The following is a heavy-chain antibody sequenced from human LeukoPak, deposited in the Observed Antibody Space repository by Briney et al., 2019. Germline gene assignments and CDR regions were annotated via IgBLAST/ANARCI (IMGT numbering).Heavy chain of an antibody. CDR2: IYYSGST. CDR3: AKDLISGGQLAPYYFDY. V-gene: IGHV4-39*07. Sequence: SETLSLTCTVSGGSISSSSYYWGWIRRPPGKGLEWIGSIYYSGSTYYNPSLKSRVTISVDTSKNQFSLKLSSVTAADTAVYYCAKDLISGGQLAPYYFDYWGQGTLVTVSS. CDR1: GGSISSSSYY. D-gene: IGHD6-6*01. J-gene: IGHJ4*02.